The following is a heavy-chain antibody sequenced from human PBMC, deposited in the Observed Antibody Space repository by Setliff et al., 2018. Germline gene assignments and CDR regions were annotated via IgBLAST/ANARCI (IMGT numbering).Heavy chain of an antibody. Sequence: PSETLSLTCTVSGGSISSSSYYWGWIRQPPGKGLEWIGSIYYSGSTYHNLSLKSRVTISVDTSKNQFSLKLSSVTAADTAVYYCARRIRSGSYWSGAFDIWGQGTMVTVSS. J-gene: IGHJ3*02. CDR2: IYYSGST. CDR1: GGSISSSSYY. D-gene: IGHD1-26*01. V-gene: IGHV4-39*01. CDR3: ARRIRSGSYWSGAFDI.